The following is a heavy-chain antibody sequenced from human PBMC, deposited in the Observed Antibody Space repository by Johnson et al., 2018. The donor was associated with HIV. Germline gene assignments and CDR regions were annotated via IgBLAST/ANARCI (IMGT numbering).Heavy chain of an antibody. CDR1: GFTFSDYY. D-gene: IGHD2-21*02. Sequence: QVQLVESGGGLVKPGGFLRLSCAASGFTFSDYYMSWIRQAPAKGLEWISYISNSGCTIYYADSVKGRFTISWDNAKNLLSLQMNSLRAEDTAVYYCARPGGDPRTRPRAFDLWGQGTMVTVSS. CDR3: ARPGGDPRTRPRAFDL. V-gene: IGHV3-11*04. CDR2: ISNSGCTI. J-gene: IGHJ3*01.